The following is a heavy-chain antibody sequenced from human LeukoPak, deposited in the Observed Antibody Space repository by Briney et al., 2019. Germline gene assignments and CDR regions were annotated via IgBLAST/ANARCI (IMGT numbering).Heavy chain of an antibody. J-gene: IGHJ4*02. V-gene: IGHV1-46*01. D-gene: IGHD3-22*01. CDR3: ARDRTHYYDSSGNLDY. Sequence: ASVKVSCKASGYTFTSYDINWVRQAPGQGLEWMGIINPSGGSTSYAQKFQGRVTMTRDTSTSTVYMELSSLRSEDTAVYYCARDRTHYYDSSGNLDYWGQGTLVTVSS. CDR1: GYTFTSYD. CDR2: INPSGGST.